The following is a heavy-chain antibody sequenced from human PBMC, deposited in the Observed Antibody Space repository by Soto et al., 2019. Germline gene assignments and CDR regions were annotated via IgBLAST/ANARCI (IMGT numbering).Heavy chain of an antibody. CDR2: FDAEDGET. CDR1: GYTFSDLS. V-gene: IGHV1-24*01. D-gene: IGHD1-26*01. Sequence: ASVKVSCKVSGYTFSDLSMHWVRQAPGKGLEWMGGFDAEDGETIYAQKFQGRVTMTEDRFTDTAYMELSSLRSEDTAVYYCARRSANHFDSWGQGTLVTVSS. CDR3: ARRSANHFDS. J-gene: IGHJ4*02.